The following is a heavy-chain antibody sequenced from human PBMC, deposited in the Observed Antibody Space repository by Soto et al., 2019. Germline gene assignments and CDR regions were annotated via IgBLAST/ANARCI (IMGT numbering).Heavy chain of an antibody. V-gene: IGHV3-30-3*01. CDR2: ISYDGSNK. CDR3: ARGLGGYSYGDRDY. J-gene: IGHJ4*02. Sequence: QVQLVESGGGVVQPGRSLRLSCAASGFTFSSYAMHWVRQAPGKGLEWVAVISYDGSNKYYADSVKGRFTISRDNSKNTLYLQMNSLRAEDTAVYYCARGLGGYSYGDRDYWGQGTLVTVSS. CDR1: GFTFSSYA. D-gene: IGHD5-18*01.